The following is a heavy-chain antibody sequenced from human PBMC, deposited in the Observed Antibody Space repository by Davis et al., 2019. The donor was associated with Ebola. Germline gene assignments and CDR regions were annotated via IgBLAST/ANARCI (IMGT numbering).Heavy chain of an antibody. CDR1: GFTFSSYG. CDR2: ISYDGSNK. Sequence: GESLKISCAASGFTFSSYGMHWVRQAPGKGLEWVAVISYDGSNKYYADSVKGRFTISRDNAKNSLYLQMNSLRAEDTAVYYCARSFPGDCTNGVCYSYYYYGMDVWGQGTTVTVSS. CDR3: ARSFPGDCTNGVCYSYYYYGMDV. V-gene: IGHV3-30*03. J-gene: IGHJ6*02. D-gene: IGHD2-8*01.